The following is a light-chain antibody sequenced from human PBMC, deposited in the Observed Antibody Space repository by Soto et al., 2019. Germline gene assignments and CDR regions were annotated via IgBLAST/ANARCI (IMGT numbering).Light chain of an antibody. CDR2: DVS. CDR3: SSYTSSSTRV. Sequence: QSALTQPASVSGSPGQSITISCTGTSSDVGGYNYVSWYQQHPGKAPKLMIYDVSNRPSGVSNRFSGSKSGNTASLTISGLPADDEDDYYCSSYTSSSTRVSGTGTKVTVL. J-gene: IGLJ1*01. CDR1: SSDVGGYNY. V-gene: IGLV2-14*01.